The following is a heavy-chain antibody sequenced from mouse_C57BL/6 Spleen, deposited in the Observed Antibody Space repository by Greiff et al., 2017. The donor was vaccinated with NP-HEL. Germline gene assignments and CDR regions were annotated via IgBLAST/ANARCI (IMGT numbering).Heavy chain of an antibody. CDR3: ADYYGSSTGYFDV. J-gene: IGHJ1*03. CDR1: GYTFTDHT. D-gene: IGHD1-1*01. CDR2: IYPRDGST. Sequence: VQLQESDAELVKPGASVKISCKVSGYTFTDHTIHWMKQRPEQGLEWIGYIYPRDGSTKYNEKFKGKATLTADKSSSTAYMQLNSLTSEDSAVYFCADYYGSSTGYFDVWGTGTTVTVSS. V-gene: IGHV1-78*01.